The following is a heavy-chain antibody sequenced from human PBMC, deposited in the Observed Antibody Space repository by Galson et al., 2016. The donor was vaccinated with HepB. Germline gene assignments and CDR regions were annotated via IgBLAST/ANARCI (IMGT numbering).Heavy chain of an antibody. J-gene: IGHJ6*02. CDR2: VGTGHFT. CDR1: GFTFTDYP. CDR3: AKYQAGGPPPRFYGMDV. D-gene: IGHD1-26*01. V-gene: IGHV3-23*01. Sequence: SLRLSCATPGFTFTDYPMTWVRQAPGKGLEWVSTVGTGHFTHYADSVKGRFIVSRDNSENTLYLQMNSLRAEDTAVYYCAKYQAGGPPPRFYGMDVWGQGTTVTGSS.